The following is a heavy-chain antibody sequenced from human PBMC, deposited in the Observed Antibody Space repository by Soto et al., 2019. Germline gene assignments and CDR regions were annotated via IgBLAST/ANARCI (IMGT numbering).Heavy chain of an antibody. CDR3: ARTVMGCSSTTCYTNYFDY. V-gene: IGHV1-18*04. Sequence: QVQLVQSGDEVKKPAASVKVSCKTSGYTFMNYGINWLRQAPGQGLEWMGWISGYNGNTNYAQMFQGRITMTTDTSTSTAYMELGSLRSEDTAVYYCARTVMGCSSTTCYTNYFDYWGQGTLVTVSS. J-gene: IGHJ4*02. D-gene: IGHD2-2*02. CDR1: GYTFMNYG. CDR2: ISGYNGNT.